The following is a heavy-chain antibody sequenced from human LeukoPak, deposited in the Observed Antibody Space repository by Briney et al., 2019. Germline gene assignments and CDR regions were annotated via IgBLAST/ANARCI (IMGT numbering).Heavy chain of an antibody. CDR3: ARGLSSHSSGWYYFDY. CDR2: INHRGST. V-gene: IGHV4-34*01. Sequence: SSETLSLTCAVYGGSFSDYYWGWIRQPPGKGLEWIGEINHRGSTSYNPSLKSRVTISVDTSKNQFSLKLSSVTAADTALYYCARGLSSHSSGWYYFDYWGQGTLVTVSS. J-gene: IGHJ4*02. D-gene: IGHD6-19*01. CDR1: GGSFSDYY.